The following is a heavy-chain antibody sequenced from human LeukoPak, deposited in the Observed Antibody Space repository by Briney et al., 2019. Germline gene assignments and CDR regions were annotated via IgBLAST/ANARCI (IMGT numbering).Heavy chain of an antibody. CDR3: AKGWGAHSWAFFDC. Sequence: PVGSLRLSCVASGLTFSSYAMTWVCQAPVKGLHWVSTIVGRRTTSYYADSATGRLTVSGEYSKKAGYLQMNSLRAEDTAIYYCAKGWGAHSWAFFDCWGQGTLVTVSS. V-gene: IGHV3-23*01. D-gene: IGHD6-13*01. CDR1: GLTFSSYA. J-gene: IGHJ4*02. CDR2: IVGRRTTS.